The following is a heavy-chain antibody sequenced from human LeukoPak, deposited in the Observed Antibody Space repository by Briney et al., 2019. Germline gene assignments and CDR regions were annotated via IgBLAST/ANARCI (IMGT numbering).Heavy chain of an antibody. CDR3: ARRSSTFYYFDY. CDR1: GFTFSSYA. V-gene: IGHV3-53*01. Sequence: GSLRLSCAASGFTFSSYAMSWVRQAPGKGLEWVSVIYSGGSTYYADSVKGRFTISRDNSKNTLYLQMNSLRAEDTAVYYCARRSSTFYYFDYWGQGTLVTVSS. CDR2: IYSGGST. J-gene: IGHJ4*02. D-gene: IGHD2-2*01.